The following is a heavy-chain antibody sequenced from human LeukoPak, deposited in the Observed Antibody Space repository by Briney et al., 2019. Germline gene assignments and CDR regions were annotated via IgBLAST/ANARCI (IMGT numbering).Heavy chain of an antibody. D-gene: IGHD4-23*01. CDR1: GYTFTSYY. Sequence: ASVRVSCKASGYTFTSYYMHWVRQAPGQGLEWMGIINPSGGSTSYAQKFQGRVTMTRGTSTSTVYMELSSLRSEDTAVYYCASLYGGKHELDYWGQGTLVTVSS. CDR3: ASLYGGKHELDY. V-gene: IGHV1-46*01. J-gene: IGHJ4*02. CDR2: INPSGGST.